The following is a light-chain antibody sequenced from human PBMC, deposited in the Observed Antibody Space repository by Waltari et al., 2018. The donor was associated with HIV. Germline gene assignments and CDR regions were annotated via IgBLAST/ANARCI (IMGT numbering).Light chain of an antibody. CDR3: LLSYSGARPVV. Sequence: QAVVTQEPSLTVSPGGTVTLTCSSSTGAVTSGHYPYWFQQKPGQAPRTLIYDTSSKHSWTPARFSGSRLGGKAALTLSGAQPEDEAEYYCLLSYSGARPVVFGGGTKLTVL. CDR1: TGAVTSGHY. V-gene: IGLV7-46*01. CDR2: DTS. J-gene: IGLJ2*01.